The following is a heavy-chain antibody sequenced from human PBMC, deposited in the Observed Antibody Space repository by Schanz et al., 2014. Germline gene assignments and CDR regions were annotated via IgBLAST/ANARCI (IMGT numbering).Heavy chain of an antibody. J-gene: IGHJ6*02. CDR2: ISASGGTT. Sequence: EVQLVESGGGLVPPGGSLRLSCSASTFTFDHYAMTWVRQIPGKGLEWVSAISASGGTTYYADSVKGRFTISRDNSKNTLYLQMNSLRAEDTAVYYCARDFLLEQLGYSHYYYAMDVWDQGTTVTVSS. CDR3: ARDFLLEQLGYSHYYYAMDV. CDR1: TFTFDHYA. V-gene: IGHV3-23*04. D-gene: IGHD2-15*01.